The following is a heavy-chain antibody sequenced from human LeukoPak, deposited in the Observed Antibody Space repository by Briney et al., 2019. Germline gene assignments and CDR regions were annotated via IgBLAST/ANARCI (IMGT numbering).Heavy chain of an antibody. CDR3: AKDLVVGALDY. CDR1: GFTFSSYG. J-gene: IGHJ4*02. D-gene: IGHD1-26*01. Sequence: GGSLRLSCAASGFTFSSYGMHWVRQAPGKGLEWVAFIRYDGSSEYYADSVKGRFTISRDNSRNMLFLQMNSLRADDTAVYYCAKDLVVGALDYWGQGTLVTVSS. CDR2: IRYDGSSE. V-gene: IGHV3-30*02.